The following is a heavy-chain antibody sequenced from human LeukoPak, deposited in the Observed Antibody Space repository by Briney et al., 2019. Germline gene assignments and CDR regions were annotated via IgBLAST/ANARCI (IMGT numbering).Heavy chain of an antibody. D-gene: IGHD5-18*01. CDR1: GFTFSSYS. J-gene: IGHJ6*03. CDR2: ISSSSSYI. Sequence: GGSLRLSCAASGFTFSSYSMNWVRQAPGKGLEWVSSISSSSSYIYYADSVKGRFTISRDNAKNSLYLQMNSLRAEDTAVYYCARSPRGYSYGFAEYYYYYYMDVWGKGTTVTVSS. CDR3: ARSPRGYSYGFAEYYYYYYMDV. V-gene: IGHV3-21*01.